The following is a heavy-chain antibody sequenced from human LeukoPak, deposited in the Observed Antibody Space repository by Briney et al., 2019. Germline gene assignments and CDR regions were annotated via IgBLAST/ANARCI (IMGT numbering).Heavy chain of an antibody. V-gene: IGHV3-74*01. CDR1: GFTFSSYW. Sequence: PGGSLRLSCAASGFTFSSYWMHWVRQAPGKGLVWVSRINSDGSRTSYADSVKGRFTISRDNSKNTLYLQMNSLRAEDTAVYYCAKDGGEYYDILTGYYPRLYYMDVWGKGTTVTISS. CDR3: AKDGGEYYDILTGYYPRLYYMDV. J-gene: IGHJ6*03. CDR2: INSDGSRT. D-gene: IGHD3-9*01.